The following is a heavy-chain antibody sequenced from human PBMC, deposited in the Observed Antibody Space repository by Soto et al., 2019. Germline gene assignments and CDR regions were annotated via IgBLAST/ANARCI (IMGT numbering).Heavy chain of an antibody. CDR1: GYNFAGYW. CDR2: IYPSDSDT. Sequence: GETLKISCKGSGYNFAGYWIAWVRQMPGKGLELMGIIYPSDSDTRYRPSFQGQVTISADKSISSAYLQWSSLRASDTAMYYCARGGVSTRTFDYWGQGTPVTVSS. J-gene: IGHJ4*02. D-gene: IGHD3-3*01. V-gene: IGHV5-51*01. CDR3: ARGGVSTRTFDY.